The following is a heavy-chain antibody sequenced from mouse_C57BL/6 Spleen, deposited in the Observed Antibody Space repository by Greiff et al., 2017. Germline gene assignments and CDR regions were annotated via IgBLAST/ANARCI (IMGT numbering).Heavy chain of an antibody. CDR2: IDPDDGET. V-gene: IGHV14-2*01. CDR3: ARGQTIFYFDY. D-gene: IGHD1-1*02. CDR1: GFNIKDYY. Sequence: EVQLQQSGAELVKPGASVKLSCTASGFNIKDYYMHWVKQRTEQGLEWIGRIDPDDGETKYAPNFKGKVTITADTSTNTAYLQLSSLTSEDTAVYSCARGQTIFYFDYWGQGTTLTVSS. J-gene: IGHJ2*01.